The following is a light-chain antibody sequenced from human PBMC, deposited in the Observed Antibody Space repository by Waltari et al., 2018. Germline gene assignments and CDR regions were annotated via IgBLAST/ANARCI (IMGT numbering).Light chain of an antibody. CDR2: AAS. J-gene: IGKJ1*01. V-gene: IGKV1-8*01. CDR3: QQYYGYPPT. CDR1: QGISSY. Sequence: AIRMTQSPSSLSASTGDRVTIPCRASQGISSYLAWYQKKPGKAPKLLIYAASTLQSGVPSRFSGSGSVTDFTLAISCLQSEDFATFYCQQYYGYPPTFGQGTKVEIK.